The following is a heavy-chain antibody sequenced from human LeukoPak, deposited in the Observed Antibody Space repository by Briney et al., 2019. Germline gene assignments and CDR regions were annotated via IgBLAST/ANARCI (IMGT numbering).Heavy chain of an antibody. CDR1: GESFSDYY. Sequence: PSETLSLTCAVYGESFSDYYWSWIRLPPGKGLEWIEEINHSGSTNYNPSLKSRVTISVDTSKNQFSLKLSSVTAADTAVYYCARGAPGAPKLGYWGQGTLVTVSS. CDR3: ARGAPGAPKLGY. V-gene: IGHV4-34*01. J-gene: IGHJ4*02. CDR2: INHSGST. D-gene: IGHD3-10*01.